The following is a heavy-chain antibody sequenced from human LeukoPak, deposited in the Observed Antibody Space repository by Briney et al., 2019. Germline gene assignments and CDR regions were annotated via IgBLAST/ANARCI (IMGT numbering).Heavy chain of an antibody. CDR1: GGSISSYY. D-gene: IGHD3-22*01. CDR2: IYYSGST. V-gene: IGHV4-59*01. J-gene: IGHJ4*02. Sequence: SETLSLTCTVSGGSISSYYWSWIRQPPGKGLEWIGYIYYSGSTNYNPSLKSRVTISVDTSKNQYSLKLSSVTAADTAVYYCASHYYDSSGLVDYWGQGTLVTVSS. CDR3: ASHYYDSSGLVDY.